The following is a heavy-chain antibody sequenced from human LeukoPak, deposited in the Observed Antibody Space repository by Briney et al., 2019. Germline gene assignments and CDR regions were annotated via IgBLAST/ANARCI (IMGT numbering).Heavy chain of an antibody. Sequence: GGSLRLFCAASVFTFSGSAMHCVRQASGKGLEWVGRIRSKANSYATAYAASVKGRFTISRDDSKNAAYLQMNSLKTEDTAVYYCTSLYSYGYTYWGQGTLVSVSS. CDR3: TSLYSYGYTY. V-gene: IGHV3-73*01. CDR1: VFTFSGSA. D-gene: IGHD5-18*01. J-gene: IGHJ4*02. CDR2: IRSKANSYAT.